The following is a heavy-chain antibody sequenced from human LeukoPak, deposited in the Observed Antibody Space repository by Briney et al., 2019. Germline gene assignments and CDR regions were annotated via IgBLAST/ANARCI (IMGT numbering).Heavy chain of an antibody. CDR2: IYYSGST. J-gene: IGHJ2*01. CDR1: GGSISSYY. Sequence: SETLSLTCTVSGGSISSYYWSRIRQPPGKGLEWIGYIYYSGSTNYNPSLKSRVTISVDTSKNQFSLKLSSVTAADTAVYYCAREVEPISAMDKRDWYSDLWGRGTLVTVSS. D-gene: IGHD5-18*01. CDR3: AREVEPISAMDKRDWYSDL. V-gene: IGHV4-59*01.